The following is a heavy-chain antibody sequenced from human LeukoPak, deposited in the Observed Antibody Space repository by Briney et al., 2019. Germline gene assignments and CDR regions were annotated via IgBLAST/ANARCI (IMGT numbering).Heavy chain of an antibody. V-gene: IGHV3-23*01. J-gene: IGHJ3*01. CDR2: ISDSGNKI. CDR1: GFSFRNYA. Sequence: PGGSLSPSCAASGFSFRNYAMSWVRQAPGKGLEWVSSISDSGNKIYYADSVKGRFTISRDNSKNTLYLQMNSLRAEDTAIYYCAKDIQLSTWGLGTMVTVSS. D-gene: IGHD5-24*01. CDR3: AKDIQLST.